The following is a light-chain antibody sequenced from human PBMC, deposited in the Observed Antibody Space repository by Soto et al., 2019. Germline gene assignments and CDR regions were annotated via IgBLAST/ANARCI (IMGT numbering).Light chain of an antibody. V-gene: IGKV3-11*01. Sequence: EIVLTQSPATMSLSPGERAALSCRASQSVSNSLAWYQQKPGQAPRLLINDASNRATGIPARFSGSGSGTDFTLTISSLEPEDFAVYYCQQRYNWPLTFGGGTKVEIK. CDR3: QQRYNWPLT. CDR1: QSVSNS. CDR2: DAS. J-gene: IGKJ4*01.